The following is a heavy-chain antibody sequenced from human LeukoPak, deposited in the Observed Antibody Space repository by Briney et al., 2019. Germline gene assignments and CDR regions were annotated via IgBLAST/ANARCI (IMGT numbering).Heavy chain of an antibody. CDR3: VRRPDTAVGPLDF. CDR1: GFTFSSYG. V-gene: IGHV3-30*03. D-gene: IGHD5-18*01. CDR2: ISYDGSNK. J-gene: IGHJ4*02. Sequence: PGGSLRLSCAASGFTFSSYGMHWVRQAPGKGLEWVAVISYDGSNKYYADSVKGRFTISRDNSKNTLYLQMNSLRVEDTAVYYCVRRPDTAVGPLDFWGQGTLVTVSS.